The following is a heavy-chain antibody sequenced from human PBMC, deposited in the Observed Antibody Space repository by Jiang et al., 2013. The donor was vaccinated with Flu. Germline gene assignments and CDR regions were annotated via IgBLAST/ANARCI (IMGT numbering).Heavy chain of an antibody. Sequence: PGESLKISCKGSGYSFTSYWIGWVRQMPGKGLEWMGIIYPGDSDTRYSPSFQGQVTISADKSISTAYLQWSSLRASDTAMYYCARHNTGGYTYGWVPFDLWGRGTLVSVSS. CDR3: ARHNTGGYTYGWVPFDL. J-gene: IGHJ2*01. CDR2: IYPGDSDT. V-gene: IGHV5-51*01. CDR1: GYSFTSYW. D-gene: IGHD5-18*01.